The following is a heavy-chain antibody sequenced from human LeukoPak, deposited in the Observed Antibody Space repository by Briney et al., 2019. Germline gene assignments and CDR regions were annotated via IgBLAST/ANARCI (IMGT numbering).Heavy chain of an antibody. V-gene: IGHV3-21*01. CDR3: ARGSRLGVVGRDAFDI. Sequence: GGSLRLACAASGFTFSRYSMNWVRQAPGKGLEWVSSISISSNYIYYADSVKGRFTISRDNAKNSLYLQVSSLRAEDTAVYYCARGSRLGVVGRDAFDIWGQGTVVTVSS. CDR2: ISISSNYI. D-gene: IGHD3-3*01. CDR1: GFTFSRYS. J-gene: IGHJ3*02.